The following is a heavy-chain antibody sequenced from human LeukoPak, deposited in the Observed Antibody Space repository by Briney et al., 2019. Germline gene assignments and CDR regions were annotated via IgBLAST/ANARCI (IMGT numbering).Heavy chain of an antibody. D-gene: IGHD3-10*01. V-gene: IGHV3-53*01. CDR2: LYSGGSI. CDR1: GLIVSSNY. J-gene: IGHJ4*02. Sequence: PGGSLRPSCAASGLIVSSNYMRWVRQAPGKGLEWVSALYSGGSIYYADSVKGRFTISRDNSKNTLYLQMNSLRADDTAVYYCARDPSRGLYYFDHWGQGTPVTVSS. CDR3: ARDPSRGLYYFDH.